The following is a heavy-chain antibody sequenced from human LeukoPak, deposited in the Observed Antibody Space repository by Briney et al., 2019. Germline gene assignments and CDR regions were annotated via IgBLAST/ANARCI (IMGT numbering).Heavy chain of an antibody. Sequence: GGSLRLSCAASGFGFTNAWMSWVRQAPGKGLEWVGRIRGKSDGGTTDYAAPVKGRFTISRDDTKNTVYLQVNSLKTEDTAVYFCTREGYCSGTTCYGGDWGQGTLVIVSS. CDR1: GFGFTNAW. J-gene: IGHJ4*02. V-gene: IGHV3-15*01. CDR3: TREGYCSGTTCYGGD. D-gene: IGHD2-2*01. CDR2: IRGKSDGGTT.